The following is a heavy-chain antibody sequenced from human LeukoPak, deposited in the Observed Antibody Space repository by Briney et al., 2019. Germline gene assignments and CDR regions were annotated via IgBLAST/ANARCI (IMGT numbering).Heavy chain of an antibody. D-gene: IGHD6-13*01. CDR3: ARDRTRDLPKIAAAGTRGFEIDY. V-gene: IGHV3-30-3*01. CDR1: GFTFSSYA. J-gene: IGHJ4*02. Sequence: GRSLRLSCAASGFTFSSYAMHWVRQAPGKGLEWVAVISYDGSNKYYADSVKGRFTISRDNSKNTLYLQMNSLRAEDTAVYYCARDRTRDLPKIAAAGTRGFEIDYWGQGTLVTVSS. CDR2: ISYDGSNK.